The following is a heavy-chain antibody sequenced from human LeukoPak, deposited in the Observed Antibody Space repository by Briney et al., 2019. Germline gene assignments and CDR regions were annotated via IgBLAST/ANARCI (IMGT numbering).Heavy chain of an antibody. J-gene: IGHJ4*02. CDR2: ISGSGGST. CDR1: GFTFSNYA. D-gene: IGHD4-4*01. Sequence: PGGSLRLSCAASGFTFSNYAITWVRQAPGKGLEWVSGISGSGGSTYYADSVKGRFTISRDNAKNSLYLQMNSLRAEDTAVYYCARDGTYDYSNYVDYWGQGTLVTVSS. CDR3: ARDGTYDYSNYVDY. V-gene: IGHV3-23*01.